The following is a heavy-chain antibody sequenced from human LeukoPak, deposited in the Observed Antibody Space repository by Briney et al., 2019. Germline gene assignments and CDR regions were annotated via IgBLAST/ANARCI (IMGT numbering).Heavy chain of an antibody. CDR3: ARKPFGLGGLDY. J-gene: IGHJ4*02. V-gene: IGHV1-46*01. Sequence: ASVKVSCKASGYTFTSYYIHWVRQAPGQGLEWMGIINPSGGSTSYAQKFQARFTMTRDTSTRTVYMELSSLRSEDTAVYYCARKPFGLGGLDYWGQGTLVTVSS. CDR1: GYTFTSYY. CDR2: INPSGGST. D-gene: IGHD3-16*01.